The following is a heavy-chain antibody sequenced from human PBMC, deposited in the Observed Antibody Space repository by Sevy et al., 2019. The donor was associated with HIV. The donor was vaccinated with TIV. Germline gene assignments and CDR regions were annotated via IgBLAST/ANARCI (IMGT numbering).Heavy chain of an antibody. CDR2: INPNSGGT. CDR3: ARVGATGRSWFDP. V-gene: IGHV1-2*06. CDR1: GYTFTGYY. J-gene: IGHJ5*02. D-gene: IGHD1-26*01. Sequence: ASVKVSCKASGYTFTGYYMHWVRQAPGQGLEWMGRINPNSGGTNYAQKFQGRVTMTRDTSINTAYMELSRLRSDDTAVYYCARVGATGRSWFDPWGQGTLVTVSS.